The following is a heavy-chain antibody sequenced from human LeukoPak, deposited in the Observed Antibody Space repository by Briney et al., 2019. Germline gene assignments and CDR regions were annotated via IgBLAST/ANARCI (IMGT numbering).Heavy chain of an antibody. D-gene: IGHD3-10*01. CDR1: GYGFSNYW. CDR2: IDPRDSQT. Sequence: GESLRISSQGFGYGFSNYWITWMRPLPGKGLEWMGRIDPRDSQTNYSPSFQGHTTFSSDRSITTAYLEWSSLTVSDTATYYCARYGSGPDSWGQGTLVIVSS. CDR3: ARYGSGPDS. J-gene: IGHJ4*02. V-gene: IGHV5-10-1*01.